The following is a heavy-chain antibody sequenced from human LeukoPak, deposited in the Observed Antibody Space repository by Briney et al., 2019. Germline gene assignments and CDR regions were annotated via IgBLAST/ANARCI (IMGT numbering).Heavy chain of an antibody. Sequence: GTSVTVSCTGSGFTFTSTTVQWGRQARGQRLEWIGWIVVGSGNTNYAQKFQERVTITRDMSTSTAYMELSSLRSEDTAVYYCAADPKPDWVQVCCGQGTLVTVSS. CDR1: GFTFTSTT. D-gene: IGHD1-14*01. V-gene: IGHV1-58*01. CDR3: AADPKPDWVQVC. CDR2: IVVGSGNT. J-gene: IGHJ4*02.